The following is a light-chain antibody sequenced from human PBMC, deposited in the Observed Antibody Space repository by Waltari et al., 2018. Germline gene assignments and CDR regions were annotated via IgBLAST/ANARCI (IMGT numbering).Light chain of an antibody. Sequence: SYELTQPPSVSVSPGQTARITCSGDALPKKYAYWYQQKSGQAPVQVIYEDVKRPSGIPERFSGSISGTMVTLTISGAQVEDEADYYCYSTDSSGNVQVFGGGTKLTVL. CDR2: EDV. J-gene: IGLJ2*01. V-gene: IGLV3-10*01. CDR3: YSTDSSGNVQV. CDR1: ALPKKY.